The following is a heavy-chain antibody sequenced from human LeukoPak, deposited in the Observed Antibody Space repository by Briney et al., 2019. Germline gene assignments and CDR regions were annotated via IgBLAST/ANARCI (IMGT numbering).Heavy chain of an antibody. J-gene: IGHJ4*02. CDR3: ASRPADTTWYGVFDY. Sequence: SETLSLTCSVSGAFIDSHYWRWVRQSPGKGLEWIGYVFNGGSTNYNPSLNSRVTMSLDTSRAQFSLRLSSVTAADTAIYYCASRPADTTWYGVFDYWSQGTLVTVSS. CDR1: GAFIDSHY. CDR2: VFNGGST. D-gene: IGHD3-10*01. V-gene: IGHV4-59*11.